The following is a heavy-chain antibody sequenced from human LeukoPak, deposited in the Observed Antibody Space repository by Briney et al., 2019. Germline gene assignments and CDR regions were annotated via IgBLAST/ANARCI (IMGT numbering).Heavy chain of an antibody. Sequence: GASVKVSCTASGYTFTDYYIHWVRQAPGQGLEWMGWINTNTGSTKYAQKFQGRVTMTRDTSITTASMELSRLISDDTAVYYCARDAYYHVQVDLWGQGTLVTVSS. J-gene: IGHJ5*02. D-gene: IGHD3-10*02. CDR2: INTNTGST. CDR1: GYTFTDYY. V-gene: IGHV1-2*02. CDR3: ARDAYYHVQVDL.